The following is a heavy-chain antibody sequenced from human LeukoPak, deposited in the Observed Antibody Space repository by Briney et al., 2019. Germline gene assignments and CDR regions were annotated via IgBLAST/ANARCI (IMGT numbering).Heavy chain of an antibody. CDR2: IYYSGST. V-gene: IGHV4-59*01. J-gene: IGHJ4*02. D-gene: IGHD4-23*01. CDR1: GGSISSYY. CDR3: ARRPSDYGGKYYFDY. Sequence: KPSETLSLTCTVSGGSISSYYWSWIRQPPGKGLEWIGYIYYSGSTNYNPSLKSRVTISVDTSKNQFSLKLSSVTAADTAVYYCARRPSDYGGKYYFDYWGQGTLVTVSS.